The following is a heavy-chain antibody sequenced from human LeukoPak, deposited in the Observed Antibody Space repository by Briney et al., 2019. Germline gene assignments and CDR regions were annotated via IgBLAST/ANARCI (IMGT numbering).Heavy chain of an antibody. CDR3: ARSDYTSGWYFYY. D-gene: IGHD6-19*01. CDR1: GFTVSGTY. CDR2: IYSDDTR. J-gene: IGHJ4*02. V-gene: IGHV3-53*01. Sequence: GGSLRLSCAASGFTVSGTYMSWVRQAPGKGLEWVSIIYSDDTRYSADSVKGRFTISRDNSKNTLYLQMNSLSAEDTAVYYCARSDYTSGWYFYYWGQGTLVTVSS.